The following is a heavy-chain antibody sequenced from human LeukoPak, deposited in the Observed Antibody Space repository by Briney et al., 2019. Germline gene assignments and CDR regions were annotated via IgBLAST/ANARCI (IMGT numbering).Heavy chain of an antibody. CDR1: EFTLRSYA. J-gene: IGHJ4*02. CDR2: ISYDGSGE. CDR3: ARDQGPCSSGSYYGRSYYFAF. D-gene: IGHD1-26*01. Sequence: RSLRLSCAASEFTLRSYAVHWVRQAPGKGLEWVAVISYDGSGEYYAVSVKGRFTISRDNSKNTVYLEMNSLRVEDTAVYYCARDQGPCSSGSYYGRSYYFAFWGQGTLVTVSS. V-gene: IGHV3-30-3*01.